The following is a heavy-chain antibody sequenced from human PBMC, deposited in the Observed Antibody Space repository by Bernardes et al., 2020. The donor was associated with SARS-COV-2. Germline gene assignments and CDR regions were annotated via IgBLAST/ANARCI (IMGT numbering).Heavy chain of an antibody. CDR1: GFSFSKYH. J-gene: IGHJ6*03. CDR2: ITGSSDYV. V-gene: IGHV3-21*04. D-gene: IGHD6-25*01. Sequence: GGSLRLSCEASGFSFSKYHMNWVRQAPGKGPEWVSSITGSSDYVFYADSVKGRFTISRDNAKNSVYLQMNSLRAEDTAMYYCAKVPDGGYGSQNFYYYMDVWGKGTMVSVS. CDR3: AKVPDGGYGSQNFYYYMDV.